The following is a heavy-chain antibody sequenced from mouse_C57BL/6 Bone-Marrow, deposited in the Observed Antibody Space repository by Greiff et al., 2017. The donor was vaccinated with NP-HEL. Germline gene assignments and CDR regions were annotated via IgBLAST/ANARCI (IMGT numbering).Heavy chain of an antibody. V-gene: IGHV1-54*01. D-gene: IGHD4-1*01. CDR1: GYAFTNYL. CDR3: ARENRDYFDV. J-gene: IGHJ1*03. Sequence: QVQLQQSGAELVRPGTSVKVSCKASGYAFTNYLIEWVKQRPGQGLEWIGVINPGRGGTNYNEKFKGKATLTADKSSSTAYMQLSSLTSEDSAVYFCARENRDYFDVWGTGTTVTVSS. CDR2: INPGRGGT.